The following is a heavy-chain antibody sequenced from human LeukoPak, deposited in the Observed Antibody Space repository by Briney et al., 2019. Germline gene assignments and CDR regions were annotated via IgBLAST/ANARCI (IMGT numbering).Heavy chain of an antibody. D-gene: IGHD2-15*01. Sequence: PGGSLRLSCAASGFTFSSYWMHWVRQAPGKGLVWVSRINSDGSSTSYADSVKGRFTISRDNAKNTLYLRMNSLRAEDTAVYYCARVIRGWFLDPWGQGTLVTVSS. J-gene: IGHJ5*02. V-gene: IGHV3-74*01. CDR1: GFTFSSYW. CDR2: INSDGSST. CDR3: ARVIRGWFLDP.